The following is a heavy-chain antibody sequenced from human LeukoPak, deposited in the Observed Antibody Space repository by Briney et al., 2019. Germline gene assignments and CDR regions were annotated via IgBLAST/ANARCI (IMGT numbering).Heavy chain of an antibody. CDR1: GGSISSGGYS. Sequence: SQTLSLTCAVSGGSISSGGYSWSWIRQPPGKGLEWIGYIYHSGSTYYNPSLKSRVTISVDKSKNQFSLKLSSVTAADTAVYYCARDRYSSGSGWFDPWGQGTLVTVSS. J-gene: IGHJ5*02. CDR3: ARDRYSSGSGWFDP. V-gene: IGHV4-30-2*01. D-gene: IGHD6-19*01. CDR2: IYHSGST.